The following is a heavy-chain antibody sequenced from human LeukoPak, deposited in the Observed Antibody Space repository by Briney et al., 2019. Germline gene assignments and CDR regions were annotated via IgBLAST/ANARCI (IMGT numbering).Heavy chain of an antibody. J-gene: IGHJ5*02. CDR1: GGSISTDY. Sequence: SETLSLTCTVSGVSGGSISTDYWTWIRQPPGKGLEWIGYLYYTEKTNYNPSLKSRVTMSLDTSKNQFSLKVSSVTAADSAIYYCVKWGPQQQSFIRYNSWFDPWGQGILVIVSS. CDR3: VKWGPQQQSFIRYNSWFDP. CDR2: LYYTEKT. V-gene: IGHV4-59*08. D-gene: IGHD6-13*01.